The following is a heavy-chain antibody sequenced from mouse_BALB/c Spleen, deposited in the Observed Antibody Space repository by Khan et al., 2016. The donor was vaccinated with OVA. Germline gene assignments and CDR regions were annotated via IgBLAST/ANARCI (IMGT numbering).Heavy chain of an antibody. CDR1: GFNIEDTY. Sequence: EVQLQQSGAELVKPGASVKLSCTASGFNIEDTYVHWVKQRPEQGLEWIGRIDPSNGYTKYDPKFQGKATITVDTSSNTAYLHLNSLTSEDTAVYSCARIVYDGVAYWGQGTLVTVSA. CDR2: IDPSNGYT. CDR3: ARIVYDGVAY. V-gene: IGHV14-3*02. J-gene: IGHJ3*01. D-gene: IGHD2-3*01.